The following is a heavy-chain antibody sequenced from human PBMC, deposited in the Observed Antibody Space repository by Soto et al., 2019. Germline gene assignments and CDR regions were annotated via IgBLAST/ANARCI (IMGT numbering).Heavy chain of an antibody. J-gene: IGHJ6*02. CDR3: AREGPVAGNYGMDV. CDR1: GGTFSTYA. D-gene: IGHD6-19*01. Sequence: QVQLLQSGAEVKKPVSSVKVSCKASGGTFSTYAISWVRQAPGQGLEGMGGIIPIFATPSYAQKFQGRVTSTADKSTSTAYMELSSLRSEDTAVYYCAREGPVAGNYGMDVWGQGTTVTVSS. CDR2: IIPIFATP. V-gene: IGHV1-69*06.